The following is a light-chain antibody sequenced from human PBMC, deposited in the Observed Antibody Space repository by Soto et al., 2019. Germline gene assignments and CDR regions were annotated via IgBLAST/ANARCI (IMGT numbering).Light chain of an antibody. CDR2: SNN. CDR1: SSNIGRNS. J-gene: IGLJ1*01. CDR3: GSWDSSLSAYV. Sequence: QSVLTQPPSASGTPGRRVTISCSGSSSNIGRNSVNWYQQLPGAAPNLLIYSNNKRPSGIPDRFSGSKSGTSATLGITGFQTGDEADYYCGSWDSSLSAYVFGTGTKVTVL. V-gene: IGLV1-44*01.